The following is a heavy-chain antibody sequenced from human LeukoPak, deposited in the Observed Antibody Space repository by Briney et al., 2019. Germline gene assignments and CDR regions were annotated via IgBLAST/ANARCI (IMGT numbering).Heavy chain of an antibody. CDR3: ARCPQEIFDY. CDR2: ISVGGGST. J-gene: IGHJ4*02. CDR1: GFAFSSYA. Sequence: PGGSLRLSCAASGFAFSSYAMSWVRQAPGKGLEWVSTISVGGGSTYYADSVKGRFTISRDNSKNTLYLQMNTLRAEDTAVYFCARCPQEIFDYWGQGTLVTVSS. V-gene: IGHV3-23*01.